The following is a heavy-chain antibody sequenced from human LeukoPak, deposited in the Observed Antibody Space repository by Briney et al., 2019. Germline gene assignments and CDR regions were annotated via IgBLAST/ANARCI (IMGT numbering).Heavy chain of an antibody. CDR3: AKDFWSGYYSGYFDY. CDR2: ISGSGGST. D-gene: IGHD3-3*01. J-gene: IGHJ4*02. V-gene: IGHV3-23*01. Sequence: GGSLRLPCAASGFTFSSYAMSWVRQAPGKGLEWVSAISGSGGSTYYADSVKGRFTISRDNSKNTLYLQMNSLRAEDTAVYYCAKDFWSGYYSGYFDYWGQGTLVTVSS. CDR1: GFTFSSYA.